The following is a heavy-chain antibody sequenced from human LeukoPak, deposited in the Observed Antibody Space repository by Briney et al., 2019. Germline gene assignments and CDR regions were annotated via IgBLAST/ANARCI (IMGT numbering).Heavy chain of an antibody. CDR2: INPNSGGT. V-gene: IGHV1-2*02. Sequence: ASVKVSCKASGYTFTGYYMHWVRQAPGQGLEWMGWINPNSGGTNYAQKFQGRVTMTRDTSISTAYMELSRLRSDDTAVYYRARLVVVAATGSNWFDPWGQGTLVTVSS. CDR3: ARLVVVAATGSNWFDP. D-gene: IGHD2-15*01. CDR1: GYTFTGYY. J-gene: IGHJ5*02.